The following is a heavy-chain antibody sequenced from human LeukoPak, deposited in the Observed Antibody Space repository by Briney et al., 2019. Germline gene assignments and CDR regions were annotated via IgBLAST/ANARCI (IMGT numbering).Heavy chain of an antibody. CDR1: GFTFSSYA. J-gene: IGHJ6*02. CDR2: ISGSGGST. V-gene: IGHV3-23*01. Sequence: GGSLRLSCAASGFTFSSYAMSWVRQAPGKGLEWVSAISGSGGSTHYADSVKGRFTISRDNSKNTLYLQMNSLRAEDTAVYYCAKVSLDSSGNNYYYYGMDVWGQGTTVPVSS. D-gene: IGHD3-22*01. CDR3: AKVSLDSSGNNYYYYGMDV.